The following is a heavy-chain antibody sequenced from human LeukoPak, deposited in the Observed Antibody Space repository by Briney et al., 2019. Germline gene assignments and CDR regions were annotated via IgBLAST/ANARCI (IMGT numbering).Heavy chain of an antibody. CDR2: MYYSGST. Sequence: SETLSLTCTVSGGSISSSSYYWGWIRQPPGKGLEWIGSMYYSGSTYYNPSLKSRVTISVDTSKNQFSLKLSSVTAADTAVYYCASNYGDYPGWFDSWGQGTLVTVSS. V-gene: IGHV4-39*07. J-gene: IGHJ5*01. CDR3: ASNYGDYPGWFDS. CDR1: GGSISSSSYY. D-gene: IGHD4-17*01.